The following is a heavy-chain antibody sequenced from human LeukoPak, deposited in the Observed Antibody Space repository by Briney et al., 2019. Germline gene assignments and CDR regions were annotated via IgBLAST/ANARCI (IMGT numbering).Heavy chain of an antibody. V-gene: IGHV3-30-3*01. D-gene: IGHD3-10*01. J-gene: IGHJ3*02. CDR3: ARERAPYYYGSGSYPFDI. CDR2: ISYDGSNK. CDR1: GFTFSSYA. Sequence: PGGSLRLSCAASGFTFSSYAMHWVRQAPGKGLEWVAVISYDGSNKYYADSVKGRFTISRDNSKNTLYLQMNSLRAEDTAVYYCARERAPYYYGSGSYPFDIWGQGTMVTVSS.